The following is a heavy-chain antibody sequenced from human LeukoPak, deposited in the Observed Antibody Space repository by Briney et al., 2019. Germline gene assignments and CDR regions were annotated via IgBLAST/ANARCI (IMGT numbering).Heavy chain of an antibody. J-gene: IGHJ6*02. CDR3: ARDRGSRDSSGYYNYYYYYGMDV. CDR1: GGTFSSYA. Sequence: GASVKVSCKASGGTFSSYAISWVRQAPGQGLEWMGRIIPIPGIANYAQKFQGRVTITADKSTSTAYMELSSLRSEDTAVYYCARDRGSRDSSGYYNYYYYYGMDVWSQGTTVTVSS. CDR2: IIPIPGIA. D-gene: IGHD3-22*01. V-gene: IGHV1-69*04.